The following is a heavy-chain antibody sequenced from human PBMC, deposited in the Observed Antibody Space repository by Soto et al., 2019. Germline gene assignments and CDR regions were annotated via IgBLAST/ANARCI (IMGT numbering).Heavy chain of an antibody. D-gene: IGHD6-19*01. Sequence: QVQLVQSGAEVKKPGASVKVSCKASGYTFTSYAMHWVRQAPGQRLEWMGWINAGNGNTKYSQKFQGRVTITRDTSASTAYMELSSLRSEDTAVYYCARDGTRGGWIYYFDYWGQGTLVTVSS. V-gene: IGHV1-3*01. CDR2: INAGNGNT. CDR3: ARDGTRGGWIYYFDY. J-gene: IGHJ4*02. CDR1: GYTFTSYA.